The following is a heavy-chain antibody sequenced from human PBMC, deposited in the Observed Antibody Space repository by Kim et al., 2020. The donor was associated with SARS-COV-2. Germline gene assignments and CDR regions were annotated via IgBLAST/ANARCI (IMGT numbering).Heavy chain of an antibody. V-gene: IGHV4-34*01. Sequence: NYNPSLKSRVTISVDTSKNQFSLKLSSVTAADTAVYYCASLRGARWNFDYWGQGTLVTVSS. CDR3: ASLRGARWNFDY. D-gene: IGHD1-26*01. J-gene: IGHJ4*02.